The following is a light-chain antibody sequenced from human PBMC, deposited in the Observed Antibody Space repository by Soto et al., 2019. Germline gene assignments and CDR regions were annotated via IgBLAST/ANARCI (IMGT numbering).Light chain of an antibody. V-gene: IGKV3D-20*02. Sequence: ETVLTQSPGTLSLSPGERATVSCRASQSVGGSSLAWYQQRPGQAPRLLIYDTSKRATGIPDRFSGSGSGTDFTLTITSLEPEDFAVYFCHQRYNWPRVTFGQGTRLEI. CDR3: HQRYNWPRVT. CDR1: QSVGGSS. CDR2: DTS. J-gene: IGKJ5*01.